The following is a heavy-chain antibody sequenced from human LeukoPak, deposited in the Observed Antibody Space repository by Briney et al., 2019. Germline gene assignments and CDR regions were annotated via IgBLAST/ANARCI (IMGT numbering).Heavy chain of an antibody. CDR2: ISGSGGST. Sequence: GGSLRLSCAASGFTFSSYAMSWVRQAPGKGLEWVSAISGSGGSTYYADSVKGRYTISRDNSKNTLYLQMNSLRAEDTAVYYCAKDLKYSSSWYLKDPWGQGTLVTVSS. J-gene: IGHJ5*02. CDR1: GFTFSSYA. D-gene: IGHD6-13*01. CDR3: AKDLKYSSSWYLKDP. V-gene: IGHV3-23*01.